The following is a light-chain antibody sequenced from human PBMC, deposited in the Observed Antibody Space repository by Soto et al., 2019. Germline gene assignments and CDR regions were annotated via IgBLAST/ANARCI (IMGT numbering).Light chain of an antibody. CDR2: GTS. CDR3: QQYSNWVFT. CDR1: QSVSSN. J-gene: IGKJ3*01. Sequence: EIVMTQSPATLSVSPGEGATLSCRASQSVSSNLAWYQQHPGQAPGLLIFGTSTRATGIPARFSGSGSGTEFTLTISSLQSEDFAVYYCQQYSNWVFTFGPGTKVDI. V-gene: IGKV3-15*01.